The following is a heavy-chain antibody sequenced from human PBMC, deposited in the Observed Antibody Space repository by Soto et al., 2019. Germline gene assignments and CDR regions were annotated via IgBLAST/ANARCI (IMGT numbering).Heavy chain of an antibody. J-gene: IGHJ3*02. CDR2: ISYEGSHK. CDR1: GFTFSHYG. V-gene: IGHV3-30*18. CDR3: AKGSVLGYCTGGSCYGDAFDI. Sequence: QVQLVESGGGVVQPGRSLRLSCAPSGFTFSHYGMNWVRQAPGKGLEWGALISYEGSHKHYEDSVKGRFTISRDNSDNTLYLQMSSLTTEDTAVYYCAKGSVLGYCTGGSCYGDAFDIWGQGTMVTVSS. D-gene: IGHD2-15*01.